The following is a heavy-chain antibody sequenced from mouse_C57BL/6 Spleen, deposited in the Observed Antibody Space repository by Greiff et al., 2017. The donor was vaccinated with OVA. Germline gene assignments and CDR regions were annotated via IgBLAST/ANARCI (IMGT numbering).Heavy chain of an antibody. J-gene: IGHJ2*01. CDR1: GYTFTSYK. D-gene: IGHD4-1*01. Sequence: QVHLKQSGAELARPGASVKMSCKASGYTFTSYKMHWVKQRPGQGLEWIGYINPSSGYTKYNQKFKVKATLTADKSSSTAYMQLGSLTSEDSAVYVCAGDPNWSFDYWGKGPTLTVSS. V-gene: IGHV1-4*01. CDR3: AGDPNWSFDY. CDR2: INPSSGYT.